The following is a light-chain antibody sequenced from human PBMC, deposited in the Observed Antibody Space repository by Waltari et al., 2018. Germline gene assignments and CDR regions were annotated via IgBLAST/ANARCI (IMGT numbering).Light chain of an antibody. CDR2: GAS. Sequence: EIVMTQSPATLSLSPGERATLSCRATLSVSSSLAWYQQRPGQAPRLLIYGASSRATGIPDRFSGSGSGTEFTLTISSLEPEDVAVYYCQKNDNWPHSFGQGTKVEIK. CDR3: QKNDNWPHS. CDR1: LSVSSS. J-gene: IGKJ2*03. V-gene: IGKV3D-15*01.